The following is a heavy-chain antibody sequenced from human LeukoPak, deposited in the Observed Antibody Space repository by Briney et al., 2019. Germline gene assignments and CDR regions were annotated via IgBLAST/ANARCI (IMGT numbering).Heavy chain of an antibody. Sequence: ASVKVSCKASGYTFTSYAMNWVRQAPGQGLEWMGWINTNTGNPTYAQGFTGRFVFSLGTSVSTAYLQISSLKAEDTAVYYCARADDSSGYYWIDYWGQGTLVTVSS. J-gene: IGHJ4*02. CDR3: ARADDSSGYYWIDY. CDR2: INTNTGNP. V-gene: IGHV7-4-1*02. D-gene: IGHD3-22*01. CDR1: GYTFTSYA.